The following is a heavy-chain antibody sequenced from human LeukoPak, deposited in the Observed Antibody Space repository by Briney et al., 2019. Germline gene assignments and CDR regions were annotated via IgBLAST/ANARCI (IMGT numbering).Heavy chain of an antibody. CDR3: ASTRANPIANRWLFDY. V-gene: IGHV1-69*05. J-gene: IGHJ4*02. D-gene: IGHD5-24*01. CDR1: GGTFSSYA. CDR2: IIPIFGTA. Sequence: GASVKVSCKASGGTFSSYAISWVRQAPGQGPEWMGRIIPIFGTANYAQKFQGRVTITTDESTSTAYMELSSLRSEDTAGYYCASTRANPIANRWLFDYWGQGTLVTVSS.